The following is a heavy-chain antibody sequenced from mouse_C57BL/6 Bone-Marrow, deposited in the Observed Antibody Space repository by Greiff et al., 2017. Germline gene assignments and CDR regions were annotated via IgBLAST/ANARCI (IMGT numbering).Heavy chain of an antibody. CDR3: VFLYSNYGWFAY. Sequence: QVQLQQPGAELVRPGTSVKLSCKASGYTFTSYWMHWVKQRPGQGLEWIGVIDPSDSYTNYNQKFKGKATLTVDTSSSTAYMQLSSLTSEDSAVYYCVFLYSNYGWFAYWGQGTLVTVSA. V-gene: IGHV1-59*01. CDR1: GYTFTSYW. CDR2: IDPSDSYT. D-gene: IGHD2-5*01. J-gene: IGHJ3*01.